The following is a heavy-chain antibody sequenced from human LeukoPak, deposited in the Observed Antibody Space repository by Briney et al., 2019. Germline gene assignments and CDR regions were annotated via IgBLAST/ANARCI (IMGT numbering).Heavy chain of an antibody. Sequence: ASVKVSCKVSGYTLTELSMHWVRQAPGKGLEWMGGFDPEDGETIYAQKFQGRVTMTEDTSTDTAYMELSSLRSEDTAVYYCATVWDSGSLYYFDYWGQGTLVTVSS. D-gene: IGHD1-26*01. J-gene: IGHJ4*02. V-gene: IGHV1-24*01. CDR3: ATVWDSGSLYYFDY. CDR1: GYTLTELS. CDR2: FDPEDGET.